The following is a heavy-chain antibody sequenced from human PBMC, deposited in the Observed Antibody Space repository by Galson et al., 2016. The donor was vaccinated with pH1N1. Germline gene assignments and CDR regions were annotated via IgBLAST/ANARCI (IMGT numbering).Heavy chain of an antibody. CDR1: GFTFSSYS. CDR3: ARSHYYDSSGYYYFDY. V-gene: IGHV3-21*01. J-gene: IGHJ4*02. Sequence: SLRLSCAASGFTFSSYSMNWVRQAPGKGLECVSSISSNNIYIYYADSVKGRFTISKDNAKNSLYLQMKSLRAEDTAVFYCARSHYYDSSGYYYFDYWGQGTLVTVSS. CDR2: ISSNNIYI. D-gene: IGHD3-22*01.